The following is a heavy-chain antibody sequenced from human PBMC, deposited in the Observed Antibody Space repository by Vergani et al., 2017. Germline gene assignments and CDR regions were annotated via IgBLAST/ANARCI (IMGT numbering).Heavy chain of an antibody. CDR2: ISSISSTI. CDR3: ARERYGDYAYYYYYGMDV. J-gene: IGHJ6*02. V-gene: IGHV3-48*01. Sequence: EVQLVESGGGLVQPGGSLRLSCAASGFTFSSYSMNWVRQAPGKGLEWVSYISSISSTIYYADLVKGRFTIFRDNAKNSLYLQMNSLRAEDTAGYYCARERYGDYAYYYYYGMDVWGQGTTVTVSS. CDR1: GFTFSSYS. D-gene: IGHD4-17*01.